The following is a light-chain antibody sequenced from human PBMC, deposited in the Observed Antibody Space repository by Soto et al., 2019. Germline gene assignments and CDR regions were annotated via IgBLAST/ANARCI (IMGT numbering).Light chain of an antibody. CDR3: QQYYSPPWT. J-gene: IGKJ1*01. CDR1: QSVLYSSNNKNY. CDR2: WAS. V-gene: IGKV4-1*01. Sequence: DIVMTQSPDSLAVSLGERATINCKSSQSVLYSSNNKNYLAWYQQKPGQPPKLLIYWASTRESGVPDRFSGSGSGTDFTLTISSLQAEDVAVDYCQQYYSPPWTFGQGTKVEIK.